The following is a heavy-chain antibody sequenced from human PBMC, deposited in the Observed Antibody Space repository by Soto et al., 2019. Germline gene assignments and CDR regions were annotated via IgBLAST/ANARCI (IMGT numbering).Heavy chain of an antibody. V-gene: IGHV5-10-1*01. CDR2: IDPSDSYT. CDR3: ARDRQAQDYYGSGSYSPGDY. Sequence: GESLKISCKGSGYSFTSYWISWVRQMPGKGLEWMGRIDPSDSYTNYSPSFQGHVTISADKSISTAYLQWSSLKASDTAMYYCARDRQAQDYYGSGSYSPGDYWGQGTLVTVSS. J-gene: IGHJ4*02. D-gene: IGHD3-10*01. CDR1: GYSFTSYW.